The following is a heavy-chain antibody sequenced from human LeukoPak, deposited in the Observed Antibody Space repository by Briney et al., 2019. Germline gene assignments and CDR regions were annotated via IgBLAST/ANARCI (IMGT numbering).Heavy chain of an antibody. J-gene: IGHJ4*02. CDR2: ISPGDSKT. D-gene: IGHD3-22*01. V-gene: IGHV5-51*01. CDR3: ARRRDYGSSDY. CDR1: GYIFTNYW. Sequence: GESLKISCKGSGYIFTNYWIGWVRQMPGRGLEWMGVISPGDSKTRYSPSFRGQVTISADTSISTAYLQWSSLEASDTAIYYCARRRDYGSSDYWGQGTLVTVSS.